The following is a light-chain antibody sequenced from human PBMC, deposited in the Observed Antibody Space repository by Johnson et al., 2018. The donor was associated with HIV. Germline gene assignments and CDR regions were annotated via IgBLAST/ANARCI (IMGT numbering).Light chain of an antibody. CDR2: ENN. Sequence: QSVLTQPPSVSAAPGQKVTISCSGSSSDMGNYAVSWYQQLPGTAPKLLIYENNKRPSGIPDRFSGSKSGTSDTRGITGLKKGDESDYYCGTGDISRRVGFFGTGTKVTVL. CDR1: SSDMGNYA. V-gene: IGLV1-51*02. CDR3: GTGDISRRVGF. J-gene: IGLJ1*01.